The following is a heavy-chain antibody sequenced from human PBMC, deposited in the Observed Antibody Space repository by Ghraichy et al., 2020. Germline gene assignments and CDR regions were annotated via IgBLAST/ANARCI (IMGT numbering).Heavy chain of an antibody. CDR3: AKDIKGGSGERFDY. Sequence: GGSLRLSCAASGFTFDDYAMHWVRQAPGKGLEWVSLISWDGGSTYYADSVKGRFTISRDNSKNSLYLQMNSLRAEDTALYYCAKDIKGGSGERFDYWGQGTLVTVSS. CDR1: GFTFDDYA. CDR2: ISWDGGST. V-gene: IGHV3-43D*03. D-gene: IGHD3-10*01. J-gene: IGHJ4*02.